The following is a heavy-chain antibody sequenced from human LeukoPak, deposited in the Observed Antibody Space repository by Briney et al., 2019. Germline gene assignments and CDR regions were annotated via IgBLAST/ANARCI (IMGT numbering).Heavy chain of an antibody. CDR1: GFTFKTYA. V-gene: IGHV3-23*01. CDR3: AKGNGRSSYSGLDY. CDR2: ISGSGDTT. J-gene: IGHJ4*02. Sequence: SGGSLRPSCEALGFTFKTYAMNWVPKAPGRGRNGASGISGSGDTTYYADSVKGRFTISKDNSKNTLYLQMSSLRAEDTAVYYCAKGNGRSSYSGLDYWGQGTLVTVSS. D-gene: IGHD2-15*01.